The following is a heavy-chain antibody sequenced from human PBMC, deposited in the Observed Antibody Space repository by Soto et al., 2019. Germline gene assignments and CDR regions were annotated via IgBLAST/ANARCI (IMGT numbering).Heavy chain of an antibody. J-gene: IGHJ4*02. CDR2: INHSGST. V-gene: IGHV4-34*01. CDR3: ARTTTVTTSAFDY. CDR1: CGSFSGYY. Sequence: SETLSLTCAVYCGSFSGYYWSWIRQPPGEGLEWIGEINHSGSTNYNPSLKSRVTISVDTSKNQFSLKLSSVTAADTAVYYCARTTTVTTSAFDYWGQGTLVTVSS. D-gene: IGHD4-17*01.